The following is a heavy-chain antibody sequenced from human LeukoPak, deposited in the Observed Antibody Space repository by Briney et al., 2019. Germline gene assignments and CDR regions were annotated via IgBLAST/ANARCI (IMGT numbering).Heavy chain of an antibody. CDR1: GGSISAYY. D-gene: IGHD2-2*01. V-gene: IGHV4-59*08. J-gene: IGHJ5*02. CDR3: ARRLCSSPTCSIAPSGNWLDP. Sequence: SETLSLTCTVSGGSISAYYGNWIRPSPRKGLGWVAYIDYSGSTHYNPPLSSRVTISRDTSKNQLSLRLRSVTAADTAVYYCARRLCSSPTCSIAPSGNWLDPWGQGILVIVSS. CDR2: IDYSGST.